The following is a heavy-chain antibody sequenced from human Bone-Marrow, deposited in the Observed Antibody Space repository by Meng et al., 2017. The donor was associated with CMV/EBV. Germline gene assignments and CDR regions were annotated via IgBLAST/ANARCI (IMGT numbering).Heavy chain of an antibody. D-gene: IGHD3-3*01. CDR2: INSDGSST. V-gene: IGHV3-74*01. CDR1: GFTFSSYW. Sequence: GESLKISCAASGFTFSSYWMHWVRQAPGKGLVWVSRINSDGSSTSYADSVKGRFTISRDNAKNTLYLQMNSLRAEDTALYYCARMKSTIFGVGSYPYYYYGMDVWGQGTTVTVSS. CDR3: ARMKSTIFGVGSYPYYYYGMDV. J-gene: IGHJ6*02.